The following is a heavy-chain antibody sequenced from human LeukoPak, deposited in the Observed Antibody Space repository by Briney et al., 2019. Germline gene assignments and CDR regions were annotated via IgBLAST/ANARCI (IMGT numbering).Heavy chain of an antibody. D-gene: IGHD3-10*01. Sequence: PGGSLRLSCAASGFTFSSYWMHWVRQAPGKGLVWVSRINSDGSSTSYADSVKGRFTISRDNAKNTLYLQMNSLRAEDTAVYYCARDKGGSGSYYNVAVATMRYWGQGTLVTVSS. CDR2: INSDGSST. CDR1: GFTFSSYW. J-gene: IGHJ4*02. CDR3: ARDKGGSGSYYNVAVATMRY. V-gene: IGHV3-74*01.